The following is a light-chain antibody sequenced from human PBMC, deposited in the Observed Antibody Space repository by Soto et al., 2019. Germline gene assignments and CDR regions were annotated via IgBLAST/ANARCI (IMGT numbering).Light chain of an antibody. V-gene: IGKV1-5*01. CDR1: QTISGW. Sequence: DIQMTQSPSTLSASVGDTVTITCRASQTISGWLAWYQQRPGKAPNLLIFDASTLESGVPSRFSGSGSGTEFTLTISSLQPGDFATYYCQQYNSYSQTFGQGTKVDIK. J-gene: IGKJ1*01. CDR2: DAS. CDR3: QQYNSYSQT.